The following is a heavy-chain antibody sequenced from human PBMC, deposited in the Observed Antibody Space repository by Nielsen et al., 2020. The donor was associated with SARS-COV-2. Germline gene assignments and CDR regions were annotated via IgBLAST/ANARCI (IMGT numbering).Heavy chain of an antibody. J-gene: IGHJ4*02. V-gene: IGHV3-7*01. D-gene: IGHD5-12*01. CDR1: GFTFSSFW. CDR2: IKEDGSET. Sequence: GESLKISCAASGFTFSSFWMTWVRQAPGKALEWVANIKEDGSETYYVDSVKGRFTISRDNAQNSVYLQMDRLRAEDTAVYYCARDHGYSGYDLLGGGFDYWGQGTLVTVSS. CDR3: ARDHGYSGYDLLGGGFDY.